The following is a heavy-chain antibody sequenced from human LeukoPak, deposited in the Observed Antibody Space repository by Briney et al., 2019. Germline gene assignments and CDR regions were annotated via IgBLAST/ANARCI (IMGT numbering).Heavy chain of an antibody. V-gene: IGHV3-74*01. D-gene: IGHD5-12*01. J-gene: IGHJ4*02. CDR1: GFPFSRYW. CDR2: INSDGTTT. CDR3: ASTEYVASHFDQ. Sequence: GSLSLSCAASGFPFSRYWMHWVRQTPGKGLVWVSLINSDGTTTFYADSVKGRFTISRDNARNTLYLQMSSLRAEDTAIYYCASTEYVASHFDQWGQGTLVTVSS.